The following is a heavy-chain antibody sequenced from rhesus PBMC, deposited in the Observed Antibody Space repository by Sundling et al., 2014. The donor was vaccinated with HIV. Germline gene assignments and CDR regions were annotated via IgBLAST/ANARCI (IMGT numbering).Heavy chain of an antibody. CDR3: AGNIWAGHYAGHFDY. J-gene: IGHJ4*01. CDR2: IYGGGGST. CDR1: GASISSHY. D-gene: IGHD3-3*01. V-gene: IGHV4S2*01. Sequence: QVQLQESGPGLVKPSETLSLTCAVSGASISSHYWSWIRQAPGKGLEWIGRIYGGGGSTDYNPSLKSRVTISIDTSKNQFSLKLRSVTAADTAVYYCAGNIWAGHYAGHFDYWGQGVLGTVSS.